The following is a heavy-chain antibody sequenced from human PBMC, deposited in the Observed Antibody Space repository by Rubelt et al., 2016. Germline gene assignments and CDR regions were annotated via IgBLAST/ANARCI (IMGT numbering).Heavy chain of an antibody. V-gene: IGHV1-3*01. J-gene: IGHJ5*02. Sequence: QVQLVQSGAEVKKPGASVKVSCKASGYTFTSYAMHWVRQAPGQRLEWMGWINAGNGNTKYSKKFQVRVTITRDTSESTASMELRSLRSEDTAVYYCARVIWGSGWSNNWFDPWGQGTLVTVSS. CDR1: GYTFTSYA. CDR2: INAGNGNT. CDR3: ARVIWGSGWSNNWFDP. D-gene: IGHD6-19*01.